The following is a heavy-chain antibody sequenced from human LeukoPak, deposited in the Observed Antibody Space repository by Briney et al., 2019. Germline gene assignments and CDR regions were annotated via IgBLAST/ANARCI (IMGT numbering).Heavy chain of an antibody. V-gene: IGHV3-23*01. CDR2: ISGSGGST. CDR1: GFTFSSYA. Sequence: GGSLRLSCAASGFTFSSYAMSWVRQAPGKGLEWVSAISGSGGSTYYADSVKGRFTISRDNSKNTLYLQMNSLRAGDTAVYYCAKVPGVVESVDYWGQGTLVTVSS. CDR3: AKVPGVVESVDY. D-gene: IGHD2-15*01. J-gene: IGHJ4*02.